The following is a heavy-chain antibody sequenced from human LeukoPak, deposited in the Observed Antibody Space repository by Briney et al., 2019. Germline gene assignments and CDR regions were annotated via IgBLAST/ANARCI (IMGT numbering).Heavy chain of an antibody. CDR2: ISGSGGST. CDR1: GFTFSSYA. V-gene: IGHV3-23*01. D-gene: IGHD6-19*01. Sequence: GGSLRLPCAASGFTFSSYAMSWVRQAPGKGLEWVSAISGSGGSTYYADSVKGRFTISRDNSKNTLYLQMNSLRAEDTAVYYCAPRAYSSGWNWFDPWGQGTLVTVSS. CDR3: APRAYSSGWNWFDP. J-gene: IGHJ5*02.